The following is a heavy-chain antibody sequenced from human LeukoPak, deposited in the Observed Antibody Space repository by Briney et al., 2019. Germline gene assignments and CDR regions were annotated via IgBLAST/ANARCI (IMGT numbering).Heavy chain of an antibody. CDR3: TTSGTYYYGSGNPDY. J-gene: IGHJ4*02. CDR2: IKSKTDGGTT. D-gene: IGHD3-10*01. CDR1: GFTFSNAW. Sequence: GGSLRLSCAASGFTFSNAWMSWVRQAPGKGLEWVGRIKSKTDGGTTDYAAPVKGRFTISRDDSKNTLYLQMNSLRTEDTAVYYCTTSGTYYYGSGNPDYWGQGTLVTVSS. V-gene: IGHV3-15*01.